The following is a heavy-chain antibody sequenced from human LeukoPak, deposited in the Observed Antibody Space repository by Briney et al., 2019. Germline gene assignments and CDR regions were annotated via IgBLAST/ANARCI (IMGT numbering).Heavy chain of an antibody. V-gene: IGHV1-46*01. CDR1: GYTFTSYY. CDR3: ARADNYGGNYYFDY. CDR2: INPSGGST. J-gene: IGHJ4*02. D-gene: IGHD4-23*01. Sequence: ASVKVSCKASGYTFTSYYMHWVRQAPGQGLEWMGIINPSGGSTSYAQKFQGRVTMTRDPSISTAYMEVSRLKSDDTAVYYCARADNYGGNYYFDYWGQGTLVTVSS.